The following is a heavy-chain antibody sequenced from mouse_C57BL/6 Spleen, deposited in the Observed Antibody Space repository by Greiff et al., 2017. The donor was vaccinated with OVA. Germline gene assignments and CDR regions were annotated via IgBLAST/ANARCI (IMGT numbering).Heavy chain of an antibody. Sequence: QVQLQQSGAELVRPGTSVKVSCKASGYAFTNYLIEWVKQRPGQGLEWIGVINPGSGGTNYNEKFKGKATLTADKSSSTAYMQLSSLTSEDSAVYSCAREDSSGYFDYWGQGTTLTVSS. J-gene: IGHJ2*01. V-gene: IGHV1-54*01. CDR3: AREDSSGYFDY. CDR2: INPGSGGT. CDR1: GYAFTNYL. D-gene: IGHD3-2*02.